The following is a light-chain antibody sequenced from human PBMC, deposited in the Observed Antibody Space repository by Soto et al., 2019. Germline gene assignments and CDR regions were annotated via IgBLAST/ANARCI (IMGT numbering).Light chain of an antibody. CDR3: QTWGTGIHVV. V-gene: IGLV4-69*01. J-gene: IGLJ2*01. CDR2: LDSDGSH. CDR1: SGHSSYA. Sequence: QSVLTQSPSASASLGASVKLTCTLSSGHSSYANAWHQQQPEKGPRYLMKLDSDGSHTKGDAIPDRFSCSSSGAERYLTISRLQAEDEADYYCQTWGTGIHVVFGGGTKLTVL.